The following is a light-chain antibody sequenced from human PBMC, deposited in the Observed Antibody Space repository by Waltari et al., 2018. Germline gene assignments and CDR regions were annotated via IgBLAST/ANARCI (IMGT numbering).Light chain of an antibody. Sequence: VMTQSPATLSVSPGERATLSCRASQSVSRNLAWYQQKPGQAPRLLIYGAYTRGTGIPARFSGRGSGTEFSLTISSLQSEDFAVYYCQQYISWPWTFGQGTKVEIK. CDR3: QQYISWPWT. J-gene: IGKJ1*01. V-gene: IGKV3-15*01. CDR1: QSVSRN. CDR2: GAY.